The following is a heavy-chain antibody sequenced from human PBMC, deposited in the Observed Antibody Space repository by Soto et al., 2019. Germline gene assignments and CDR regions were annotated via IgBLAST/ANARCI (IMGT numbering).Heavy chain of an antibody. D-gene: IGHD3-3*01. V-gene: IGHV1-18*01. CDR1: GYTFTSYG. CDR2: ISAYNGNT. J-gene: IGHJ2*01. Sequence: QVQLVQSGAEVKKPGASVKVSCKTSGYTFTSYGISWVRQAPGQGLEWMGWISAYNGNTNYAQKVQGRVTMTTDTSTITAYMELRSLRSDDTAVYYCARTFSPSSIPIFGVSEYWYFDLCGRGTLVTVSS. CDR3: ARTFSPSSIPIFGVSEYWYFDL.